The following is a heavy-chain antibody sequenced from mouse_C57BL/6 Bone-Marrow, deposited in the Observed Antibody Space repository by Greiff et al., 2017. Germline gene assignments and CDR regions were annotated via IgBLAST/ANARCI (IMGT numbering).Heavy chain of an antibody. J-gene: IGHJ2*01. Sequence: EVQLVESGAELVRPGASVKLSCTASGFNIKDDYMHWVRQRPEQGLEWIGWIDPENGDTEYASNFQGKSTITADTSSNTAYLQLSRLTSEDTAVYYCTPYYDYFDYWGQGTTLTVSS. CDR3: TPYYDYFDY. CDR1: GFNIKDDY. D-gene: IGHD2-4*01. V-gene: IGHV14-4*01. CDR2: IDPENGDT.